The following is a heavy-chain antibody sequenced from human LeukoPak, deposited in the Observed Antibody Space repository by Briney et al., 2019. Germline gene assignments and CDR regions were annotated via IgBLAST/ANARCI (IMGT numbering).Heavy chain of an antibody. CDR2: INSDGSTI. V-gene: IGHV3-74*01. D-gene: IGHD2-21*02. J-gene: IGHJ4*02. CDR1: GFTFSLYW. Sequence: GGSLRLSCAASGFTFSLYWMHWVRQAPGKGLVWVSRINSDGSTIRYADSVKGRFTISRDSAKKTVYLQMNSLRVEDTAVYYCARGGCTDGNCYSGGYWGQGTLVTVSS. CDR3: ARGGCTDGNCYSGGY.